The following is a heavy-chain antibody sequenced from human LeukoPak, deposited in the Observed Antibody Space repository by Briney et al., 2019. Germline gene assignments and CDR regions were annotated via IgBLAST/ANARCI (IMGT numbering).Heavy chain of an antibody. J-gene: IGHJ1*01. V-gene: IGHV1-46*01. D-gene: IGHD3-22*01. Sequence: GASVKVSCKASGYTFTSYYMHWVRQAPGQGLEWMGIINPSGGSTSYAQKFQGRVTMTRDTSTSTVYMERSSLRSEDTAVYYCARGRSDSSGSAEYFQHWGQGTLVTVSS. CDR3: ARGRSDSSGSAEYFQH. CDR1: GYTFTSYY. CDR2: INPSGGST.